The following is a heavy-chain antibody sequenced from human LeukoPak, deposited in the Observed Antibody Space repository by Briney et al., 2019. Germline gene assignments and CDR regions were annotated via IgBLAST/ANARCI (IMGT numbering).Heavy chain of an antibody. CDR1: GFNFQISA. CDR3: SRDGPRDYDILTALDY. D-gene: IGHD3-9*01. Sequence: GGSLRLSCAASGFNFQISAMHWVRQAPGKGLEWVAIISYGGDTKYYADSVKGRFTISRDNSKSMMYLQMNVLRPEDTAVYYCSRDGPRDYDILTALDYWGQGTVVSVSS. CDR2: ISYGGDTK. V-gene: IGHV3-30*04. J-gene: IGHJ4*02.